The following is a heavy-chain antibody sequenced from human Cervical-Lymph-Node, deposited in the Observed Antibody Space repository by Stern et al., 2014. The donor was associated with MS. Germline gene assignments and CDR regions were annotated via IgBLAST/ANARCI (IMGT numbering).Heavy chain of an antibody. CDR3: ARDTSSPERSDW. Sequence: EVQLVESGGGVIQPGGSLRLSCTASGFTVSRDYMTWVRQATGKGIEWVSLITNVGSTFYTDSVKGRFTISRDDSKNTVYLHMTSLRAEDTAMYYCARDTSSPERSDWWGQGTLVTVSS. J-gene: IGHJ4*02. D-gene: IGHD1-1*01. CDR1: GFTVSRDY. CDR2: ITNVGST. V-gene: IGHV3-53*01.